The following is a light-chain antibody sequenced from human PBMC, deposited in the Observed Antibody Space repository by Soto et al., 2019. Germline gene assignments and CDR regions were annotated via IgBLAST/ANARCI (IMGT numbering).Light chain of an antibody. V-gene: IGKV3-20*01. J-gene: IGKJ3*01. Sequence: EIVLTQATGTLSLSPGERATLSCRASQSVSSSYLAWYQQKPGQAPRLLIYGASSRATGIPDRFSGSGSGTDFTLTISSLEPEDFAVYCCQQYGSSLFTFGPGTKVDIK. CDR2: GAS. CDR1: QSVSSSY. CDR3: QQYGSSLFT.